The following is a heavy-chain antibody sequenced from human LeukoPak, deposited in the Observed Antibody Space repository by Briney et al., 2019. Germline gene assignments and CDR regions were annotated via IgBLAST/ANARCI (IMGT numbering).Heavy chain of an antibody. D-gene: IGHD6-13*01. J-gene: IGHJ4*02. Sequence: PGGSLRLSCAASGFSFSTYGMHWVRQAPGKGLQWMAGISHDGRDKYYGDSVKGRLTISRDNSKSTVYLEMNSLRPEDTALYFCARAQPPSSIAAAYPDYWGQGTLVTVSS. V-gene: IGHV3-30*03. CDR2: ISHDGRDK. CDR3: ARAQPPSSIAAAYPDY. CDR1: GFSFSTYG.